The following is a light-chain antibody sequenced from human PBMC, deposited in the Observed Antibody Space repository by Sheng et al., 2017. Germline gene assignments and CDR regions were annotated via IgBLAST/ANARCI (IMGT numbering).Light chain of an antibody. CDR2: LGS. CDR3: QQTYGTVWA. J-gene: IGKJ1*01. CDR1: QSLLNSNGYNY. V-gene: IGKV2-28*01. Sequence: DIVMTQSPLSLPVTPGEPASISCRSSQSLLNSNGYNYLDWYLQKPGQSPQVLIYLGSNRASGVPDRFSGSGSGTDFTLTISSLQPEDFATYYCQQTYGTVWAFGQGTKVDVK.